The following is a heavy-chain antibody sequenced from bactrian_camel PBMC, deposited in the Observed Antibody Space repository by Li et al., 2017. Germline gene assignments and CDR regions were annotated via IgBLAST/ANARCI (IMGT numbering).Heavy chain of an antibody. CDR1: DLTSHACT. Sequence: VQLVESGGGSVQAGWSLRLSCTAPDLTSHACTVEWYRQVDGQRREWVSSITFDDTATYADSVKGRSTIAKDKAKDTVYLQMNDLKPEDTAMYSCVTSPRWGGSVCSSYSRGQGTQVTVS. V-gene: IGHV3S53*01. CDR3: VTSPRWGGSVCSSYS. CDR2: ITFDDTA. J-gene: IGHJ6*01. D-gene: IGHD3*01.